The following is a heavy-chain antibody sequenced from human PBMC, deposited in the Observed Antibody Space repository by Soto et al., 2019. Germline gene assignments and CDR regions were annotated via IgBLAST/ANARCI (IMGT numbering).Heavy chain of an antibody. CDR3: ARDTKYNWNRGAFDI. CDR1: GGSFSGYY. J-gene: IGHJ3*02. Sequence: QVQLQQWGAGLLKPSETLSLTCAVYGGSFSGYYWSWIRQPPGKGLEWIGEINHSGSTNYNPSLKSRVTISVDTSQNQFSLKLSSVTAADTAVYYCARDTKYNWNRGAFDIWGQGTMVTVSS. V-gene: IGHV4-34*01. CDR2: INHSGST. D-gene: IGHD1-20*01.